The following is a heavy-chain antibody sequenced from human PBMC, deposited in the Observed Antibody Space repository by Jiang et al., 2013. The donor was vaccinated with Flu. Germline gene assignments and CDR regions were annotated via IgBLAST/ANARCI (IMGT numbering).Heavy chain of an antibody. D-gene: IGHD2-21*02. CDR3: ARLLSNTVVTQPYYFDY. CDR1: GGSISSYY. J-gene: IGHJ4*02. V-gene: IGHV4-59*08. CDR2: IYYRGST. Sequence: GSGLVKPSETLSLTCTVSGGSISSYYWSWIRQPPGKGLECIGYIYYRGSTHYNPSLKSRVTISMDSSKNQFSLKLSSVTAADTAVYYCARLLSNTVVTQPYYFDYWGQGTLVTVSS.